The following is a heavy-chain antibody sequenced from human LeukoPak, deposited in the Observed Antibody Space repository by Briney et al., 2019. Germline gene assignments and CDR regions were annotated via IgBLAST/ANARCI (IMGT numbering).Heavy chain of an antibody. V-gene: IGHV3-48*01. CDR3: ARDLYSGSYYDFDY. D-gene: IGHD1-26*01. J-gene: IGHJ4*02. CDR2: ISSSSSTT. Sequence: GGSLRLPCAASGFSLSDYNMNWVRQAPGKGLEWVAYISSSSSTTHYADSVTGRFSISRDNAKSSLYLQMNSLRVEDTAVYYCARDLYSGSYYDFDYWGQGTLVTVSS. CDR1: GFSLSDYN.